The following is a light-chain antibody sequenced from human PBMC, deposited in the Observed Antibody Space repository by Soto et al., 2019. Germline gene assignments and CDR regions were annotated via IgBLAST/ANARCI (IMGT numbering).Light chain of an antibody. Sequence: SYVMTQPPSVSVAPGKTATITCGGSNIGTKTVHWYHQKSGQAPVLVISYDRDRPSGIPERFSGSNSGNTATLTINRVEDGDEADYYCQVWDSGRYALFGGGTKVTVL. CDR1: NIGTKT. J-gene: IGLJ2*01. CDR2: YDR. CDR3: QVWDSGRYAL. V-gene: IGLV3-21*04.